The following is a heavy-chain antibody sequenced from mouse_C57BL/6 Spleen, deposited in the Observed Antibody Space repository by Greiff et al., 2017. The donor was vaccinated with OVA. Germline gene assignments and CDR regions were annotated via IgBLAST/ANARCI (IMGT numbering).Heavy chain of an antibody. D-gene: IGHD1-1*01. V-gene: IGHV1-80*01. J-gene: IGHJ4*01. CDR3: ARSSDYYGSYAMDY. Sequence: LQESGAELVKPGASVKISCKASGYAFSSYWMNWVKQRPGKGLEWIGQIYPGDGDTNYNGKFKGKATLTADKSSSTAYMQLSSLTSEDSAVYFCARSSDYYGSYAMDYWGQGTSVTVSS. CDR2: IYPGDGDT. CDR1: GYAFSSYW.